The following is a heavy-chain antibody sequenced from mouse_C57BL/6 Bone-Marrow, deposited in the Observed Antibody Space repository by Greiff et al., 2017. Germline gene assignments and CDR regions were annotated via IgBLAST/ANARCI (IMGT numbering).Heavy chain of an antibody. V-gene: IGHV5-9-1*02. CDR1: GFTFSSYA. CDR2: ISSGGDYI. J-gene: IGHJ3*01. CDR3: TRDQNYYGSRPFAY. Sequence: EVQLVESGEGLVKPGGSLKLSCAASGFTFSSYATSWVRQTPEKRLEWVAYISSGGDYIYYADTVKGRFTISRDNARNTLYLQMSSLKSEDTTMYYCTRDQNYYGSRPFAYWGQGTLVTVSA. D-gene: IGHD1-1*01.